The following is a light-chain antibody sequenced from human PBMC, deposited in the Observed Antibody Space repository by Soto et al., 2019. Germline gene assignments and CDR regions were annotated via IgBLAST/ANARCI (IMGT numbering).Light chain of an antibody. Sequence: DINMTQSPSTLSASVGDRVTITCRARQSISIWLAWYQQKPGRAPNLLIYGTPSLESGVPSRFSGSGSGTEFTLTISSLQPDDFATYYCQHYNDYSWTFGQGTKVEIK. V-gene: IGKV1-5*03. CDR1: QSISIW. CDR3: QHYNDYSWT. CDR2: GTP. J-gene: IGKJ1*01.